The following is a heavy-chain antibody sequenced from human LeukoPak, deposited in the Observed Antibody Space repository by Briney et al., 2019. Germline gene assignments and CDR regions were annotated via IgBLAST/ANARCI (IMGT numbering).Heavy chain of an antibody. V-gene: IGHV4-39*07. Sequence: PSETLSLTCTVSGGSISSSSYYWGWIRQPPGKGLEWIGSIYYSGSTYYNPSLKSRVTISVDTSKNQFSLKLSSVTAADTAVYYCARELLGGYYGMDVWGQGTTVTVSS. CDR3: ARELLGGYYGMDV. J-gene: IGHJ6*02. CDR2: IYYSGST. CDR1: GGSISSSSYY. D-gene: IGHD3-10*01.